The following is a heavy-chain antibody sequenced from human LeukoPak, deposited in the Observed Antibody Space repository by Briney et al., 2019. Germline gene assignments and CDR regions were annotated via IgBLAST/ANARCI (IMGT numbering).Heavy chain of an antibody. D-gene: IGHD6-13*01. V-gene: IGHV4-39*01. CDR3: VRSLATSGMY. CDR1: GDSISSSNYY. Sequence: SETLSLTCTVSGDSISSSNYYWGWIRQPPGKGLEWIGSTPYSGDPVYNPSLKSRIIISVDTSKNQFSLKLTSVTAADTAVYYCVRSLATSGMYWGQGTLVTVSS. J-gene: IGHJ4*02. CDR2: TPYSGDP.